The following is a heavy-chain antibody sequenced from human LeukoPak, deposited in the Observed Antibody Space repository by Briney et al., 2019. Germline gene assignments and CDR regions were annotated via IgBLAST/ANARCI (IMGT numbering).Heavy chain of an antibody. CDR3: AARYCSGDSCYYFDY. CDR1: GFTFSSYW. V-gene: IGHV3-7*01. CDR2: IKQDGSEK. D-gene: IGHD2-15*01. J-gene: IGHJ4*02. Sequence: GGSLRLSCAASGFTFSSYWMSWVRQAPGKGLEWVANIKQDGSEKYYVDSVKGRFTISRDNAKNSLYLQMNSLRAEDTAVYYCAARYCSGDSCYYFDYWGQGTLVTVSS.